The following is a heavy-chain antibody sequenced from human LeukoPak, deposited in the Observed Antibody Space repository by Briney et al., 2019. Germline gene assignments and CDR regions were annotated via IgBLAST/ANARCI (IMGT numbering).Heavy chain of an antibody. D-gene: IGHD3-10*01. CDR1: GFTFTTYA. CDR3: AKEDPPLNYYASGWAFDI. J-gene: IGHJ3*02. CDR2: ISGSGSST. Sequence: GGSLRVSCAASGFTFTTYAMSWVRQAPGKGLEWVSAISGSGSSTYYADSVKGRFTISRDNSKNTLYLQMNSLRAEDTAVYYCAKEDPPLNYYASGWAFDIWGQGTMTTVSS. V-gene: IGHV3-23*01.